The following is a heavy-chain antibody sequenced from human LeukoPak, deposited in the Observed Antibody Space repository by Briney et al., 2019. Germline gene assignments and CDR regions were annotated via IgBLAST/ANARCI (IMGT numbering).Heavy chain of an antibody. J-gene: IGHJ4*02. D-gene: IGHD4-17*01. CDR1: GFTFRSNW. Sequence: GGSLRLSCAASGFTFRSNWMSWVRQAPGKGLEWVAKINQDGSQTKNVDSVKGRFTISRDNAKNSLHLQMNSLRADDTAVYYCAKYNDYDFDYWGQGTLVTVSP. CDR3: AKYNDYDFDY. V-gene: IGHV3-7*01. CDR2: INQDGSQT.